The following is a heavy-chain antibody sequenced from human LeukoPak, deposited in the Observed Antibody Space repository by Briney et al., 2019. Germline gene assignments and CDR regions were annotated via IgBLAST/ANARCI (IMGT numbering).Heavy chain of an antibody. CDR2: ISGSGGST. J-gene: IGHJ5*02. Sequence: GGSLRLSCAASEFTFSNYGMSWVRQAPGKGLEWVSSISGSGGSTYYAGSVKGRFTISRDNSKNTLYLQLNSLRTEDTAVYYCAKDWVFRYGSGSGANWFDPWGQGTLVTVSS. CDR1: EFTFSNYG. CDR3: AKDWVFRYGSGSGANWFDP. D-gene: IGHD3-10*01. V-gene: IGHV3-23*01.